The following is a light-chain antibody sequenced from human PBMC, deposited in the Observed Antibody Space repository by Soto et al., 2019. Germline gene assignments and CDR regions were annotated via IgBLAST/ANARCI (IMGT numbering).Light chain of an antibody. CDR1: RNINTN. J-gene: IGKJ4*01. CDR3: QQYHNWPVLT. V-gene: IGKV3-15*01. Sequence: EIVMTQSPATLSVSPGERATVSCRASRNINTNLAWYQQKPGQAPRLLIHGASARATGIPARFSGSGSGTEFTLTISSLQSEDVAVYYCQQYHNWPVLTFGGGTKVEIK. CDR2: GAS.